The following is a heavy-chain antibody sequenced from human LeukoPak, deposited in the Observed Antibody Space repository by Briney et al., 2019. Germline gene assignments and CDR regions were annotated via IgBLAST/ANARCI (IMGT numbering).Heavy chain of an antibody. CDR2: INHSGST. J-gene: IGHJ4*02. CDR3: ARGPYSSSWYRTGLFDY. D-gene: IGHD6-13*01. V-gene: IGHV4-34*01. CDR1: GGSFSGYY. Sequence: SETLSLTCAVYGGSFSGYYWSWLRQPPRKGLEWIGEINHSGSTNYNPSLKSRVTISVDTSKNQFSLKLSSVTAADTAVYYCARGPYSSSWYRTGLFDYWGQGTLVTVSS.